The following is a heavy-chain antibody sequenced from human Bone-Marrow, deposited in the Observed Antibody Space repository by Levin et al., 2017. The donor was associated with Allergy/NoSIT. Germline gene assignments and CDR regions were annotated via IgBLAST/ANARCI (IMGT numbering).Heavy chain of an antibody. J-gene: IGHJ6*02. CDR3: ARGTTDLIYDVWSGSGMDV. D-gene: IGHD3-3*01. CDR1: GFTFSSYS. V-gene: IGHV3-21*01. Sequence: PGGSLRLSCAASGFTFSSYSMNWVRQAPGKGLEWVSSMSSSSSYIHYADSLKGRFTISRDNAKNSLYLQMNGLRAEDTAVYYCARGTTDLIYDVWSGSGMDVWGQGTTVTVSS. CDR2: MSSSSSYI.